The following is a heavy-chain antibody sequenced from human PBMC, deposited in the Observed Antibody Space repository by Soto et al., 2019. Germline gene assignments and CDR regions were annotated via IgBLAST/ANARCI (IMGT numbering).Heavy chain of an antibody. CDR2: IYYSGST. J-gene: IGHJ4*02. CDR1: GGSISSYY. CDR3: ARGVLVVVPATTYFDY. D-gene: IGHD2-2*01. Sequence: TLSLTCTVSGGSISSYYWSWIRQPPGKGLEWIGYIYYSGSTNYNPSLKSRVTISVDTSKNQFSLKLSSVTAADTAVYYCARGVLVVVPATTYFDYWGQGTLVTVSS. V-gene: IGHV4-59*01.